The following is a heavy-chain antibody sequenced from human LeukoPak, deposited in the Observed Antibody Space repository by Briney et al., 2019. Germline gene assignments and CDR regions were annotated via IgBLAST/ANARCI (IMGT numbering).Heavy chain of an antibody. CDR1: GNTFTSYD. J-gene: IGHJ4*02. D-gene: IGHD1-1*01. CDR2: MNPNSGNT. CDR3: AREGGTFGLERQEPFDY. V-gene: IGHV1-8*01. Sequence: GASVKVSCKTSGNTFTSYDINWVRQATGQGLEWMGWMNPNSGNTGYAQKFQGRVTMTRNTSISTAYMELSRLRSDDTAVYYCAREGGTFGLERQEPFDYWGQGTLVTVSS.